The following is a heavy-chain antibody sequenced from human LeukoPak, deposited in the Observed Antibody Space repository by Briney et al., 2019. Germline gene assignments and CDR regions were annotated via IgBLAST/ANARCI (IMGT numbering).Heavy chain of an antibody. V-gene: IGHV4-30-4*08. J-gene: IGHJ4*02. CDR3: AGFRLRYFDWLSVFDY. CDR2: IYYSGRT. Sequence: SETLSLTCTVSGGSLRSSYYYWGWLRQPPGTGREGLGYIYYSGRTYYNPSLKSRVTISVDTSNNQFSLKLSSVTAADTAVYYRAGFRLRYFDWLSVFDYWGQGTLVTVSS. D-gene: IGHD3-9*01. CDR1: GGSLRSSYYY.